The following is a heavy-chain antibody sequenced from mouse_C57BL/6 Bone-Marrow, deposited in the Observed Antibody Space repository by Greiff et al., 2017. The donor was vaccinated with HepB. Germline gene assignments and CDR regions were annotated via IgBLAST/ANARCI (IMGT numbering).Heavy chain of an antibody. V-gene: IGHV1-15*01. CDR1: GYTFTDYE. Sequence: QVQLQQSGAELVRPGASVTLSCKASGYTFTDYEMHWVKQTPVHGLEWIGAIDPETGGTAYNQKFKGKAILTADKSSSTAYMALRSLTSEDSAVYYCTRGLRLLFDYWGQGTTLTVSS. J-gene: IGHJ2*01. D-gene: IGHD3-2*02. CDR2: IDPETGGT. CDR3: TRGLRLLFDY.